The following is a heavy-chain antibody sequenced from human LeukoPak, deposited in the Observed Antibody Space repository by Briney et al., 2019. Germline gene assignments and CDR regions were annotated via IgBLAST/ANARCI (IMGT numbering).Heavy chain of an antibody. D-gene: IGHD5-24*01. Sequence: GGSLRLSCAASGFTFSSYSMNWVPQAPGRGLEWVSSISSSSSYIYYADSVKGRFTISRDNAKNSLYLQMNSLRAEDTAVYYCARDRPGWLQIPYYFDYWGQGTLVTVSS. CDR2: ISSSSSYI. V-gene: IGHV3-21*01. CDR3: ARDRPGWLQIPYYFDY. J-gene: IGHJ4*02. CDR1: GFTFSSYS.